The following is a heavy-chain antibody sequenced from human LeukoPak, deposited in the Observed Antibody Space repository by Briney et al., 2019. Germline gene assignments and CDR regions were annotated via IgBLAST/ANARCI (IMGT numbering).Heavy chain of an antibody. Sequence: GSLGLSWAASGFTLSRYWMSWGRQGPGKGLGGGANIKEDGSEKYYVDSVKGRFTISRDNAKNSLYLQMNSLRAEDTAVYYCAREPDYYDSSGYDAFDIWGQGTMVTVSS. V-gene: IGHV3-7*03. CDR2: IKEDGSEK. J-gene: IGHJ3*02. D-gene: IGHD3-22*01. CDR1: GFTLSRYW. CDR3: AREPDYYDSSGYDAFDI.